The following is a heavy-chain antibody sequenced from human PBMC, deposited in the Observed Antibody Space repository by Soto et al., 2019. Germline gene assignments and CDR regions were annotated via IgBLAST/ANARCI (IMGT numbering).Heavy chain of an antibody. V-gene: IGHV1-18*01. D-gene: IGHD3-3*01. CDR3: ARDAPPPELRFLEGHTYDYNGMDV. Sequence: QVQVVQSGDEVKETGASVRVYCKTSGYSFTAYGISWVRQATGQELEWMVWISCYNGKTEYAQKVQGRVTMTTDTAKSTAYMEVRNLRSDATAIYYCARDAPPPELRFLEGHTYDYNGMDVLGQGTTETFSS. CDR2: ISCYNGKT. CDR1: GYSFTAYG. J-gene: IGHJ6*02.